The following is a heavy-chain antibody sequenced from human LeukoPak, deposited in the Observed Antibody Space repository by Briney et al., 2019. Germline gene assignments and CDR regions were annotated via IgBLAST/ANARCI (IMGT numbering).Heavy chain of an antibody. CDR3: ARGSSGWRAFDY. CDR2: MNPNSGNT. V-gene: IGHV1-8*01. CDR1: GYTFTSYD. Sequence: ASVKVSCKASGYTFTSYDINWVRQATGQGLEWMGWMNPNSGNTGYAQKFQGRVTMTRNTSISTAYMELSSLRSEDTAVYYCARGSSGWRAFDYWGQGTLVTVSS. J-gene: IGHJ4*02. D-gene: IGHD6-19*01.